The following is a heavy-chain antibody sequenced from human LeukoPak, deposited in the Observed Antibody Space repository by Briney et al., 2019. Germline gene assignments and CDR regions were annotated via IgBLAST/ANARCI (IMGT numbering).Heavy chain of an antibody. D-gene: IGHD2-15*01. CDR3: ARQRRYCSGDNCYQRTFDD. Sequence: GGSLRLSCAASGFTFSNYGMHWVRQAPGGGLEWVANIKQDGSEKYYVDSVKGRFTISRDNAKNSLYLQMNSLRAEDTAVYYCARQRRYCSGDNCYQRTFDDWGQGTLVTVSS. J-gene: IGHJ4*02. CDR1: GFTFSNYG. CDR2: IKQDGSEK. V-gene: IGHV3-7*01.